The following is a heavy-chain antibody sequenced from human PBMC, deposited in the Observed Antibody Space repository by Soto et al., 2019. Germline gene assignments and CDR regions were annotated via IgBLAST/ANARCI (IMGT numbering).Heavy chain of an antibody. CDR3: AKDLLLTTITTVGD. Sequence: QVQLVESGGGVVQPGRSLRLSCAASGFIFSTYGMHWVRQAPGKGLEWLSVISYDGNNKYYADSVKGRFTISRDNSKNTLWLQMDSLRTEDRAVYYCAKDLLLTTITTVGDWGQGTLVTVSS. D-gene: IGHD4-17*01. CDR2: ISYDGNNK. J-gene: IGHJ4*02. CDR1: GFIFSTYG. V-gene: IGHV3-30*18.